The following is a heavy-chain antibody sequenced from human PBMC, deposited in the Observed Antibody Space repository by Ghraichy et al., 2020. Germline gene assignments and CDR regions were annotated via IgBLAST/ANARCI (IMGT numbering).Heavy chain of an antibody. CDR2: INPNSGGT. Sequence: ASVKVSCKASGYTFTGYYMHWVRQAPGQGLEWMGWINPNSGGTNYAQKFQGWVTMTRDTSISTAYMELSRLRSDDTAVYYCARDSAAAGTPDYYYYGMDVWGQGTTVTVSS. J-gene: IGHJ6*02. V-gene: IGHV1-2*04. D-gene: IGHD6-13*01. CDR3: ARDSAAAGTPDYYYYGMDV. CDR1: GYTFTGYY.